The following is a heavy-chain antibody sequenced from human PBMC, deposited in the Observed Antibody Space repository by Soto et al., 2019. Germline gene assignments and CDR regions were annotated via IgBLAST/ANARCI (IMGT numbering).Heavy chain of an antibody. D-gene: IGHD5-12*01. CDR1: GFTFSSYG. J-gene: IGHJ6*02. CDR3: AKGGGYDSIYYYYGMDV. V-gene: IGHV3-30*18. Sequence: GGSLRLSCAASGFTFSSYGRHWVRQAPGKGLEWVAVISYDGSNKYYADSVKGRFTIPRDNSKNTLYLQMNSLRAEDTAVYYCAKGGGYDSIYYYYGMDVWGQGTTVTVSS. CDR2: ISYDGSNK.